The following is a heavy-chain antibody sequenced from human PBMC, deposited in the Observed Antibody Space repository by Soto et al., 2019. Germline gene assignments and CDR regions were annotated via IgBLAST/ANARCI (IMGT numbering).Heavy chain of an antibody. CDR3: ARDSGYCSGGSCYEGLLDY. CDR1: GFTFRTYW. J-gene: IGHJ4*02. V-gene: IGHV3-74*01. Sequence: VQLVESGGGLVQPGGSLRLSCAASGFTFRTYWLHWVRQAPGKGPAWISRINSDGRSTSYADSVKGRFTISRDNAKNTLYLQMSSLRAEDTAVYYCARDSGYCSGGSCYEGLLDYWGQGTLVTVSS. D-gene: IGHD2-15*01. CDR2: INSDGRST.